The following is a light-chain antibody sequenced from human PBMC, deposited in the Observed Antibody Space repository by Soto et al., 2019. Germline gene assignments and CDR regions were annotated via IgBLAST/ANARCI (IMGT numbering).Light chain of an antibody. V-gene: IGLV1-40*01. CDR1: TSNFGAGYD. CDR2: GNS. CDR3: QSYDTSLSGRVV. J-gene: IGLJ2*01. Sequence: QLVLTQPPSLSGAPGQRVTISCTGSTSNFGAGYDVHWYQHRPGTAPKLLIYGNSNRPSGVPNRFSGSKSGTSASLAITGLQAEDEADYYCQSYDTSLSGRVVFGGGTKLTVL.